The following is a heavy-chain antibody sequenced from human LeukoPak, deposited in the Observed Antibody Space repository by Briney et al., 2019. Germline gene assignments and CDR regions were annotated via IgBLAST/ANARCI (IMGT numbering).Heavy chain of an antibody. J-gene: IGHJ4*02. CDR1: GFTFSSYA. CDR2: ISGSGDST. Sequence: GGSLRLSCAASGFTFSSYAMSWVRQAPGKGLEWVSAISGSGDSTYSTDSVKGRFTISRDNSKNTLYLQMNSLRAEDTAVYYCAKKVPANWGSYFDYWGQGTLVSVSS. V-gene: IGHV3-23*01. D-gene: IGHD7-27*01. CDR3: AKKVPANWGSYFDY.